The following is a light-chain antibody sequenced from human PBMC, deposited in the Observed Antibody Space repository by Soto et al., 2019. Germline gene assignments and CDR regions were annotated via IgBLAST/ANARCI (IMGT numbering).Light chain of an antibody. CDR3: SSHTSYSTRV. CDR2: EVS. Sequence: QSVLTQPASVSGSPGQSIAISCPGTSSDVGGYNYVSWYQQHPGKAPKLMIHEVSNRPSGVSDRFSGSKSGNTASLTISGLQADDEADYYCSSHTSYSTRVFGTGTKLTVL. CDR1: SSDVGGYNY. J-gene: IGLJ1*01. V-gene: IGLV2-14*01.